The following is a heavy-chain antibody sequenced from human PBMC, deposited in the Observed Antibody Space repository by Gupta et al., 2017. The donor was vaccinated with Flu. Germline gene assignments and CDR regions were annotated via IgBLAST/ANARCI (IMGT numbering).Heavy chain of an antibody. J-gene: IGHJ4*02. Sequence: VQLLESGGGLVQPGGSLRLSCAASGFPSSSYAMVWVPQAPGTGREWDAAISGSGGSTYYADSVKGRSTISRDNSKNTLYLQMNSLRAEDTAVYYCAKSIRYSHGLGILAKVGFDYWGQGTLVTVSS. CDR2: ISGSGGST. CDR3: AKSIRYSHGLGILAKVGFDY. V-gene: IGHV3-23*01. CDR1: GFPSSSYA. D-gene: IGHD5-18*01.